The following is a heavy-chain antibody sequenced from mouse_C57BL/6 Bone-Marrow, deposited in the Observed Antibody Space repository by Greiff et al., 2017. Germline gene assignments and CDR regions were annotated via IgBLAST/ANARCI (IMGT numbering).Heavy chain of an antibody. CDR2: ISNLAYSI. CDR1: GFTFSDYG. J-gene: IGHJ4*01. Sequence: EVMLVESGVGLVQPGGSLKLSCAASGFTFSDYGMAWVRQAPRKGPEWVAFISNLAYSIYYADTVTGRFTISRENAKNTLYLEMSSLRSEDTAMYYCARLGSLYYYAMDYWGQGTSVTVSS. V-gene: IGHV5-15*01. CDR3: ARLGSLYYYAMDY.